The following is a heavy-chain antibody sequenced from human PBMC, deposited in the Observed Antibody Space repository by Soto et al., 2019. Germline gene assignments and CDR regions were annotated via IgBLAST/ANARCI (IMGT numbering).Heavy chain of an antibody. V-gene: IGHV3-30*18. D-gene: IGHD6-6*01. CDR3: AKDSRPGIAARKGYYYYYGMDV. Sequence: VGSLRLSCAASGFTFSSYGMHWVRQAPGKGLEWVAVISYDGSNKYYADSVKGRFTISRDNSKNTLYLQMNSLRAEDTAVYYCAKDSRPGIAARKGYYYYYGMDVWGQGTTVTVSS. CDR2: ISYDGSNK. J-gene: IGHJ6*02. CDR1: GFTFSSYG.